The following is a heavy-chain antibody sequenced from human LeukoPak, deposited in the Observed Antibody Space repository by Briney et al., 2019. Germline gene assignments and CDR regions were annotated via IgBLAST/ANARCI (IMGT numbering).Heavy chain of an antibody. J-gene: IGHJ4*02. V-gene: IGHV3-48*04. CDR2: ISSSGSTI. CDR1: GFTYSSYS. Sequence: GGSLRLSCAASGFTYSSYSMNWVRQAPGKGLEWVSYISSSGSTINYADSVKGRFTISRDNAKNSLYLQMNSLRAEDTAVYYCARGHDYGDYWGQGTLVTVSS. CDR3: ARGHDYGDY.